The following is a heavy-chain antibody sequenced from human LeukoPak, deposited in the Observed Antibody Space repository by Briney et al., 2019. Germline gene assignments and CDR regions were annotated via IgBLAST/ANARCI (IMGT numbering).Heavy chain of an antibody. CDR1: GASISSSHW. D-gene: IGHD4-23*01. CDR2: IYHAGST. V-gene: IGHV4-4*02. J-gene: IGHJ4*02. CDR3: ARAPRTVVTPNYFDY. Sequence: SSGTLSLTCTVSGASISSSHWWTWVRQPPGEALEWIGEIYHAGSTKYNPSLKSRLTISVDKSSNSFSLSLTSVTAADTAFYYCARAPRTVVTPNYFDYWGQGTLVTVSS.